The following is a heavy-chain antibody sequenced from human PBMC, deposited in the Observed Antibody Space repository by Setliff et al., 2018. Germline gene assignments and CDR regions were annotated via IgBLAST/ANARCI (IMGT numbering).Heavy chain of an antibody. CDR3: AITSIAARPDFSFGY. J-gene: IGHJ4*02. CDR1: GYTFTSYY. CDR2: INPSGGST. D-gene: IGHD6-6*01. V-gene: IGHV1-46*01. Sequence: ASVKVSCKASGYTFTSYYMHWVRQAPGQGLEWMGIINPSGGSTSYAQKFQGRVTMTRDTSTSTVYMELSSLRSEDTAVYYCAITSIAARPDFSFGYWGQGTLVTRLL.